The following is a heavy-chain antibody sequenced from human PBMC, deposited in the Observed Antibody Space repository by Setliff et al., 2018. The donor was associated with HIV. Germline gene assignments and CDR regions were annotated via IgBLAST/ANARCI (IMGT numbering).Heavy chain of an antibody. CDR1: GFTFSGYW. CDR2: INSDGSST. V-gene: IGHV3-74*01. D-gene: IGHD3-16*01. J-gene: IGHJ4*02. CDR3: ARSKRETHSYGFDY. Sequence: GGSLRLSCAASGFTFSGYWMHWVRQAPGKGLVWVSRINSDGSSTTYADSVKGRFTISRDNSKNTLYLQMNSLRAEDTAVYYCARSKRETHSYGFDYWGQGTLVTVSS.